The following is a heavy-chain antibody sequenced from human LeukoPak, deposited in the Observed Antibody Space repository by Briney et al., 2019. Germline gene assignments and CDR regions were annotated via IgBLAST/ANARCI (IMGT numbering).Heavy chain of an antibody. V-gene: IGHV1-18*01. Sequence: ASVKVSCKASGYAFSNYGISWVRQAPGQGLEWMGRISAYNGGTNFAQKFQGRLTMTTDTSTTTAYMELKSLRSDDTAVYYCARDFSGRIFGVAHGYYYMGVWGSGTAVTVSS. J-gene: IGHJ6*03. CDR2: ISAYNGGT. D-gene: IGHD3-3*01. CDR3: ARDFSGRIFGVAHGYYYMGV. CDR1: GYAFSNYG.